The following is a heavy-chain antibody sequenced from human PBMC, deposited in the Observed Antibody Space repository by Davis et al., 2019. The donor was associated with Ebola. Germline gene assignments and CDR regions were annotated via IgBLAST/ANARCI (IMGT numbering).Heavy chain of an antibody. CDR1: GFTFPTYW. Sequence: PGGSLRLSCAASGFTFPTYWMSWVRQAPGKGLEWVANIKVDGSDKYYVDSVKGRFTISRDNARNSLYLQMNSLRPEDTALYYCVRETADYDVSHWGQGTLVTVSS. D-gene: IGHD3-3*01. CDR3: VRETADYDVSH. V-gene: IGHV3-7*01. J-gene: IGHJ4*02. CDR2: IKVDGSDK.